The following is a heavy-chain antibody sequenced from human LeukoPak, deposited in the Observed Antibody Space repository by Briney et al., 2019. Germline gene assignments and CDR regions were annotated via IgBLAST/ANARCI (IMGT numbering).Heavy chain of an antibody. CDR2: IYYSWST. V-gene: IGHV4-59*08. CDR1: GGSISSYY. J-gene: IGHJ4*02. Sequence: SETLSLTCTVSGGSISSYYWSWIRQPPGKGLEGSGYIYYSWSTNYNPSLKNRVTISVDTSKNPFSLKLSSVTAADTAVYYCARQGGYSSSWYAPYYFDYWGQGPLVTVSS. D-gene: IGHD6-13*01. CDR3: ARQGGYSSSWYAPYYFDY.